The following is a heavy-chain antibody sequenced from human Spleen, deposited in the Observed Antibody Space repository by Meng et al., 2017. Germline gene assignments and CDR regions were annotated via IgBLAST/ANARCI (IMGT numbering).Heavy chain of an antibody. Sequence: ESLKISCAASGFSFSSYSMNWVRQPPGKGLECLGFIYYSGTTNYNPSLKSRVSISADRSKNQTSLKLNSVTAADAAVYYCARLLSTLIVVGWGQGMLVTVSS. V-gene: IGHV4-59*01. CDR1: GFSFSSYS. D-gene: IGHD3-22*01. J-gene: IGHJ4*02. CDR2: IYYSGTT. CDR3: ARLLSTLIVVG.